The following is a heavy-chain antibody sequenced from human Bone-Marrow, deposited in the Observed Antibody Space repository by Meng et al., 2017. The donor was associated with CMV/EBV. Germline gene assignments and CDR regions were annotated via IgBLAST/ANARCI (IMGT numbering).Heavy chain of an antibody. CDR3: ARARGDYVWGGTYIKYFDY. J-gene: IGHJ4*02. Sequence: FSRCWMHWVRQGTGKGLVWVSRINSDGSITGYADSVEDRFTISRDNAKNTLYLQMNSLRAEDTAVYYCARARGDYVWGGTYIKYFDYWGQGTLVTVSS. CDR1: FSRCW. D-gene: IGHD3-16*01. CDR2: INSDGSIT. V-gene: IGHV3-74*01.